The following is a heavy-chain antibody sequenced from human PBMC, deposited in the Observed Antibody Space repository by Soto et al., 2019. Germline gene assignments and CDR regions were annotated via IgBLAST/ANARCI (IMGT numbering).Heavy chain of an antibody. D-gene: IGHD1-1*01. CDR2: MNPNSGNT. CDR1: GSTFTSYD. V-gene: IGHV1-8*01. Sequence: SVKVSCKASGSTFTSYDINWVRQATGQGLEWMGWMNPNSGNTVYAQKFQGRVTMTRNTSISTAYMELSSLRSEDTAVYYCARATKGQRNYYYGMDVWGQGTTVTVSS. J-gene: IGHJ6*02. CDR3: ARATKGQRNYYYGMDV.